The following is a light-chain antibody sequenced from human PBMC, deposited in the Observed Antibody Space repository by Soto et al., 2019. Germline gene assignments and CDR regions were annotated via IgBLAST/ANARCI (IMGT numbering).Light chain of an antibody. V-gene: IGKV3-11*01. CDR1: QSVSRY. J-gene: IGKJ1*01. CDR3: QQRSNWPPT. Sequence: EIVLTQSPVTLSLSPGERATLSCRASQSVSRYLAWYQQKPGQAPRLLIYDASNRATGIPARFSGSGSGTDFTLTISSLEPEDFAVYYCQQRSNWPPTFGQGTKVEIK. CDR2: DAS.